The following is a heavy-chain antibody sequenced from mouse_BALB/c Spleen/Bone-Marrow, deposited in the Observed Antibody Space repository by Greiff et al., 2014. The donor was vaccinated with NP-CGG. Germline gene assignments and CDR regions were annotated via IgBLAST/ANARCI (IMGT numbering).Heavy chain of an antibody. CDR3: AREVRGDFDY. J-gene: IGHJ2*01. Sequence: VQVVESGAELVRPGTSVKISCKASGYTFTNYWLGWVKQRPGHGLEWIGDIYPGGGYTNYNEKFKGKATLTADTSPSTAYMQLSSLTSEDSAVYFCAREVRGDFDYWGQGTTLTVSS. D-gene: IGHD2-14*01. V-gene: IGHV1-63*02. CDR2: IYPGGGYT. CDR1: GYTFTNYW.